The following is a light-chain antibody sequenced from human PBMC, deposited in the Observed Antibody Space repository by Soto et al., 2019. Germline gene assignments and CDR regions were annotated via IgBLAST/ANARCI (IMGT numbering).Light chain of an antibody. J-gene: IGLJ2*01. CDR1: SSDVGGYNY. CDR3: SSFAGGGNPVL. CDR2: EVT. V-gene: IGLV2-8*01. Sequence: QSALTQPPSASGSLGQSVTISCTGTSSDVGGYNYVSWHQQHPGKAPKLMIYEVTKRPSGVPDRFSGSKSGNTASLTVSGHQAEDEADYYCSSFAGGGNPVLFGGGTQLTVL.